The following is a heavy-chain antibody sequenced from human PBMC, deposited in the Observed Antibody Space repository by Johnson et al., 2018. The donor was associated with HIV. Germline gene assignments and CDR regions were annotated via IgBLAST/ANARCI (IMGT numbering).Heavy chain of an antibody. D-gene: IGHD1-26*01. Sequence: QVQLVESGGGVVQPGRSLRLSCAASGFTLSSYAMNWVRQAPGKGLEWVAVISYDGSYEYHADSVKGRFTISRDNAKNSLYLQMNSLRGEDTAVYYCARDGFYSGSYDMFDIWGQGTMVTVSS. CDR1: GFTLSSYA. CDR2: ISYDGSYE. J-gene: IGHJ3*02. CDR3: ARDGFYSGSYDMFDI. V-gene: IGHV3-30*04.